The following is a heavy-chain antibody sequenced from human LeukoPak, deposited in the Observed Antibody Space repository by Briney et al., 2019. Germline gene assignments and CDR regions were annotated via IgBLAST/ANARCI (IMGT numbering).Heavy chain of an antibody. CDR3: AREGGVTGIDY. CDR1: GYTFTSYY. CDR2: INTSGGST. D-gene: IGHD2-21*02. Sequence: GASVKVSCKASGYTFTSYYMHWVRQAPGQGLEWMGIINTSGGSTSYAQKFQGRVTMTRDTSTSTVYMELSSLRSEDTAVYYCAREGGVTGIDYWGQGTLVTVSS. J-gene: IGHJ4*02. V-gene: IGHV1-46*01.